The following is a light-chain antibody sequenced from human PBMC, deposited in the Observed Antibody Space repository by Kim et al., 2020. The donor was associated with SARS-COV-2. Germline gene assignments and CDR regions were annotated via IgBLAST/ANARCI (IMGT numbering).Light chain of an antibody. CDR2: QDS. V-gene: IGLV3-1*01. J-gene: IGLJ3*02. CDR3: QAWDSSTAV. CDR1: KLGDKY. Sequence: MSQGQTASITCSGDKLGDKYACWYQQKPGQSPVLVIYQDSKRPSGIPERFSGANSGNTATLTISGTQAMDEADYYCQAWDSSTAVFGGGTQLTVL.